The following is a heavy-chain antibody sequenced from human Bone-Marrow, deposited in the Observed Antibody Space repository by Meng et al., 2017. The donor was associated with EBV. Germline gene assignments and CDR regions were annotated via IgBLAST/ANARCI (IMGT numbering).Heavy chain of an antibody. V-gene: IGHV3-23*04. CDR2: ISGSGGST. CDR3: ANTLPQDPPH. D-gene: IGHD3-10*01. J-gene: IGHJ4*02. CDR1: GFTSSSDA. Sequence: VEAGGGLVQPDGSLIPSCAASGFTSSSDAMSWVSQAPGKGLEWVSAISGSGGSTYYAVSVKGRFTISRDNSKNTLYLQMNSLRAEDTAVYYCANTLPQDPPHWGQGTLVTVSS.